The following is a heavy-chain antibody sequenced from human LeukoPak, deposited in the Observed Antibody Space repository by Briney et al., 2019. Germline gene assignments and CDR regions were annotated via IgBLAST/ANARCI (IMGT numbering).Heavy chain of an antibody. CDR3: AKLARPYCSGDCLQIDY. CDR2: ISHDGSIT. D-gene: IGHD2-21*02. CDR1: GFTFSSYG. J-gene: IGHJ4*02. Sequence: PGGSLRLSCAASGFTFSSYGMHWVRQAPGKGLEWVAVISHDGSITYYVDSVKGRFIISRDNSKNTLYLQMHSLRAEDTAVYYCAKLARPYCSGDCLQIDYWGQGTLVPVSS. V-gene: IGHV3-30*18.